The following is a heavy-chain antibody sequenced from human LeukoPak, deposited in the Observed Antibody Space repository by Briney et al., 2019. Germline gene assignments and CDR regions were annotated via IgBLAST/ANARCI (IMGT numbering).Heavy chain of an antibody. Sequence: APVKVSCKASGYTLTGYYMHWVRQAPGQGLEWMGWINPNSGGTNYAQKFQGRVTMTRDTSISTAYMELSRLRSDDTAVYYCARERTAARNWFDPWGQGTLVTVSS. J-gene: IGHJ5*02. CDR1: GYTLTGYY. V-gene: IGHV1-2*02. CDR3: ARERTAARNWFDP. CDR2: INPNSGGT. D-gene: IGHD6-6*01.